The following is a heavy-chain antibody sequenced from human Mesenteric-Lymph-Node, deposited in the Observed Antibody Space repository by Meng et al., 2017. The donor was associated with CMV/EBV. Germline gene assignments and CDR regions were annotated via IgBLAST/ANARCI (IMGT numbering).Heavy chain of an antibody. D-gene: IGHD2-2*01. J-gene: IGHJ6*02. CDR2: ISSSSSYI. CDR3: AREDAAIVVVPAAIQRLNYGMDV. V-gene: IGHV3-21*01. CDR1: GFTFSSYS. Sequence: GGSLRLSCAASGFTFSSYSMNWVRQAPGKGLEWVSSISSSSSYIYYADSVKGRFTISRDNAKNSLYLQMNSLRAEDTAVYYCAREDAAIVVVPAAIQRLNYGMDVWGQGTTVTVSS.